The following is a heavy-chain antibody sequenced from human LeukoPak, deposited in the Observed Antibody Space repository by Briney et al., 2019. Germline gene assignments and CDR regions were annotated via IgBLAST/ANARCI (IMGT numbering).Heavy chain of an antibody. CDR3: ARDVDGYNAGAFDP. V-gene: IGHV3-53*04. J-gene: IGHJ5*02. D-gene: IGHD5-24*01. CDR2: IYSGGST. CDR1: GFTVSSNY. Sequence: GGSLRLSCAASGFTVSSNYMSWVRQAPGKGLEGVSVIYSGGSTYYADSVKGRFTISRHNSKNTLYLQMNSLRAEDTAVYYCARDVDGYNAGAFDPWGQGTLVTVSS.